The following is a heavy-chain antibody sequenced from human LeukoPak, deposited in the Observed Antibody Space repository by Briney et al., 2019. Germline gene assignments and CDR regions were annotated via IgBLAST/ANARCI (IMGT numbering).Heavy chain of an antibody. CDR1: GASISNGDYY. V-gene: IGHV4-30-4*08. D-gene: IGHD2-15*01. CDR2: IYHSGST. Sequence: SQTLSLTCTVSGASISNGDYYWTWIRQTPGEGLEWIGYIYHSGSTYYNPSLKSRLTISLDTSENQFSLSLNSVTAADTAVYYCAREALLYYFDYWGQGTPVTVFS. CDR3: AREALLYYFDY. J-gene: IGHJ4*02.